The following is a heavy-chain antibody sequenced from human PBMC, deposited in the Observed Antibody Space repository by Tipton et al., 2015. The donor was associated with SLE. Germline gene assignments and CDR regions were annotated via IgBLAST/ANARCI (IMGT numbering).Heavy chain of an antibody. CDR3: ARRREPRYYGMDV. J-gene: IGHJ6*02. CDR1: GGSISSYY. Sequence: TLSLTCTVSGGSISSYYWSWIRQPPGKGLEWIGYIYYSGSTNYNPSLKSRVTISVDTSKNQFSRKLSSVTAADTAVYYCARRREPRYYGMDVWGQGTTVTVSS. CDR2: IYYSGST. D-gene: IGHD1-14*01. V-gene: IGHV4-59*07.